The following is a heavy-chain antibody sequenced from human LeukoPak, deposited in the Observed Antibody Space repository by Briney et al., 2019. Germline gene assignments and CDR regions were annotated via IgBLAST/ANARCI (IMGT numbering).Heavy chain of an antibody. CDR1: GYTFTGYY. CDR3: ARGHYYDSRGAVDY. CDR2: INPNSGGT. V-gene: IGHV1-2*02. J-gene: IGHJ4*02. D-gene: IGHD3-22*01. Sequence: ASVKVSCKASGYTFTGYYVHWVRQAPGQGLEWMGWINPNSGGTNYAQKFQGRATMTRDTSISTAYMELTRLRSDDTALYYCARGHYYDSRGAVDYWGQGTLVTVSS.